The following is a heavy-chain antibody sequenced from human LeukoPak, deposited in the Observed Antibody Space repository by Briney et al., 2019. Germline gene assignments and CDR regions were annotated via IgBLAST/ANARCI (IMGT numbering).Heavy chain of an antibody. V-gene: IGHV4-39*01. D-gene: IGHD2-2*01. CDR3: ARHGIVVVPAAKGWFDP. Sequence: PSETLSLTCAVYGGSFSSYYWGWIRQPPGKGLEWIGSIYYSGSTYYNPSLKSRVTISVDTSKNQFSLKLSSVTAADTAVYYCARHGIVVVPAAKGWFDPWGQGTLVTVSS. J-gene: IGHJ5*02. CDR2: IYYSGST. CDR1: GGSFSSYY.